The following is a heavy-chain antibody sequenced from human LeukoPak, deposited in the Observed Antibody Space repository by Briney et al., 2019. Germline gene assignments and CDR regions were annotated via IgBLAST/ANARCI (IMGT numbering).Heavy chain of an antibody. D-gene: IGHD6-6*01. J-gene: IGHJ4*02. CDR1: GYTFTSYY. CDR3: ARDPLIAARPGYFDY. Sequence: ASVKVSCKASGYTFTSYYMHRVRQAPGQGLEWMGIINPSGGSTSYAQKFQGRVTMTRDTSTSTVYMELSSLRSEDTAVYYCARDPLIAARPGYFDYWGQGTLVTVSS. V-gene: IGHV1-46*01. CDR2: INPSGGST.